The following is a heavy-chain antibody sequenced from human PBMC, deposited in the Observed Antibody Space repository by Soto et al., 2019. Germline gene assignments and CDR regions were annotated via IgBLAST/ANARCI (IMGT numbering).Heavy chain of an antibody. CDR1: GGSFSRYC. D-gene: IGHD3-10*01. CDR2: IYYIGST. V-gene: IGHV4-59*01. CDR3: ARAFRGGDY. J-gene: IGHJ4*02. Sequence: SETLPLTCADSGGSFSRYCWSWIRQPPGKGLEWIEYIYYIGSTDYNPSLKSRVTMSVDTSTKRLSLKLRSVTAADTDVYYCARAFRGGDYWGQGTLVTVSS.